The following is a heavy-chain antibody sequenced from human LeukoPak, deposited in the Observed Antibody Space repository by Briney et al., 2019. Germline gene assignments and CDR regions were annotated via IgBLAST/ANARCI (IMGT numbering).Heavy chain of an antibody. V-gene: IGHV3-21*01. Sequence: PGGSLRLSCAASGFTFSSYSMNWVRQAPGKGLEWISSISSSSSYIYYADSVKGRFTISRDNAKNSLYLQMNSLRAEDTAVYYCAREHYDFWSGYYTPRYYYYYMDVWGKGTTVTVSS. CDR2: ISSSSSYI. CDR3: AREHYDFWSGYYTPRYYYYYMDV. D-gene: IGHD3-3*01. CDR1: GFTFSSYS. J-gene: IGHJ6*03.